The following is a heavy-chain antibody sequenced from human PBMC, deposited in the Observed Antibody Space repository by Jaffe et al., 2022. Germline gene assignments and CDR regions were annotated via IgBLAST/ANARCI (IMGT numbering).Heavy chain of an antibody. Sequence: QVQLVQSGAEVKKPGASVKVSCKASGYTFTGYYMHWVRQAPGQGLEWMGWINPNSGGTNYAQKFQGRVTMTRDTSISTAYMELSRLRSDDTAVYYCAREVTLSGSGLGPLSWFDPWGQGTLVTVSS. CDR1: GYTFTGYY. D-gene: IGHD3-10*01. V-gene: IGHV1-2*02. J-gene: IGHJ5*02. CDR2: INPNSGGT. CDR3: AREVTLSGSGLGPLSWFDP.